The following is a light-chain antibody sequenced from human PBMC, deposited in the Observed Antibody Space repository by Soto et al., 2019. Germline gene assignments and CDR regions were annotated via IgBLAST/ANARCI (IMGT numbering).Light chain of an antibody. V-gene: IGKV1-5*01. CDR1: MGCSGS. CDR3: QQYEAFWGT. CDR2: DAS. Sequence: DIQMTQSPSTLSASVGDTVTVTCRARMGCSGSYAWYKNKPGEAPRRLIYDASALPRGVPSRFSGRGSGTKFALSSASLQTDDLATYYCQQYEAFWGTFGTGTKV. J-gene: IGKJ1*01.